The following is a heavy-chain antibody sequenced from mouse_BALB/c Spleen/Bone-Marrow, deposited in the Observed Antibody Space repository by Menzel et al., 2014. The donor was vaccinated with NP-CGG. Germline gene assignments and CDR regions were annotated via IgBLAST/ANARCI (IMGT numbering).Heavy chain of an antibody. CDR1: GFTFTDYY. Sequence: EVKVVESGGGLVQPGGSLRLSCATSGFTFTDYYMGWVRQPPGKALEWWGFIRNKANGYTTEYSASVKGRFTISRDNSQSILYLQMNTLRAEDSATYYCARDDYYAMDYWGQGTSVTVSS. CDR2: IRNKANGYTT. V-gene: IGHV7-3*02. CDR3: ARDDYYAMDY. J-gene: IGHJ4*01.